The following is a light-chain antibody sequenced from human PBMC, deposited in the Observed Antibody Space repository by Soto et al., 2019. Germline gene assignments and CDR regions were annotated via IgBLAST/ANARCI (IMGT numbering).Light chain of an antibody. CDR3: QQSDTTPWT. CDR1: QSISSY. CDR2: AAS. Sequence: DIQMTQSPSSLSASVGDRVTITCRASQSISSYLNWYQQKPGKAPKLLIYAASSLQSGVPSRFSGSGSGTDFTLTISSLQPEDFATYYCQQSDTTPWTFGQGTKVDI. V-gene: IGKV1-39*01. J-gene: IGKJ1*01.